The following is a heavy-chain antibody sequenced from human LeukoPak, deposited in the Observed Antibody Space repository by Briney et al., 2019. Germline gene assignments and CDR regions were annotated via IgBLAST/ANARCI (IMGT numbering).Heavy chain of an antibody. CDR3: ASSWISNRPFDY. D-gene: IGHD5-12*01. V-gene: IGHV4-4*02. CDR1: GGSIRSSNW. CDR2: IYHSGST. Sequence: SGTLSLTCAVSGGSIRSSNWWSWVRQPPGKGQEWIGEIYHSGSTNYNPSLKSRVTISVDKSKNQFSLKLSSVTAADTAVYYCASSWISNRPFDYWGQGTLVTVSS. J-gene: IGHJ4*02.